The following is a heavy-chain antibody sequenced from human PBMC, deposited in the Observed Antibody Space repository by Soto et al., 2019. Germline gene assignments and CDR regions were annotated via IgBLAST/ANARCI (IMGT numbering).Heavy chain of an antibody. CDR1: GGSISSDY. CDR2: IYYSGST. D-gene: IGHD3-22*01. J-gene: IGHJ3*02. Sequence: SETLSLTCTVSGGSISSDYWSWVRQPPGKGLEWIGYIYYSGSTNYNPSLKSRVTISVDTSKNQYSLKLSSVTAADTAVYYCPRTPLNYYESSGYYPPHDACDIWGQGKIVT. V-gene: IGHV4-59*01. CDR3: PRTPLNYYESSGYYPPHDACDI.